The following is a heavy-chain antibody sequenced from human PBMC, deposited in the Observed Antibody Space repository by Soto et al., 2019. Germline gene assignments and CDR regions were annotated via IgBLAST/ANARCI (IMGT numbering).Heavy chain of an antibody. V-gene: IGHV4-34*01. Sequence: SETLSLTCAVYGGSFSGYYWSWIRQPPGKGLEWIGEINHSGSTNYNPSLKSRVTISVDTSKNQFSLKLSSVTAADTAVYYCARNGSELGYCSSTSCLYFDYWGQGTLVNVSS. D-gene: IGHD2-2*01. CDR1: GGSFSGYY. CDR3: ARNGSELGYCSSTSCLYFDY. J-gene: IGHJ4*02. CDR2: INHSGST.